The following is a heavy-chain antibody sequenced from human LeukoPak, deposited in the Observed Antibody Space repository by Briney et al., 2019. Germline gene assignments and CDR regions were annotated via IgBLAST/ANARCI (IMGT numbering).Heavy chain of an antibody. CDR2: ISSSSSYI. J-gene: IGHJ4*02. CDR3: ARDFSVAGGKLFGY. V-gene: IGHV3-21*01. CDR1: KFTFSNYA. D-gene: IGHD6-19*01. Sequence: PGASLRLSCAASKFTFSNYAMSWVRQAPGKGLEWVSSISSSSSYIYYADSVKGRFTISRDNAKNSLYLQMNSLRAEDTAVYYCARDFSVAGGKLFGYWGQGTLVTVSS.